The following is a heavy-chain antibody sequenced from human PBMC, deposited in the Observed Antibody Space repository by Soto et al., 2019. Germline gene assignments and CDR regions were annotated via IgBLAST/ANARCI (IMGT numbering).Heavy chain of an antibody. J-gene: IGHJ6*02. Sequence: PGGSLRLSCAASGFTLTTYTMNWVRQAPGMGLEWVSSINGRGNYRYYTDSVEGRFTISRDNAQNSLYLQMNSLRVEDTGVYYCARGGSSPVFCYYCGLDVWGQGTTVTVSS. V-gene: IGHV3-21*01. CDR2: INGRGNYR. CDR3: ARGGSSPVFCYYCGLDV. D-gene: IGHD6-13*01. CDR1: GFTLTTYT.